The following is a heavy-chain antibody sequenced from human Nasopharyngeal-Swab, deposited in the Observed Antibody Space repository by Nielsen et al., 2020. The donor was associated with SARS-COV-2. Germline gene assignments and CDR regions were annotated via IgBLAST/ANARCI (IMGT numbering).Heavy chain of an antibody. CDR3: ARVKLIRGGSSSGFLVYFDY. Sequence: SETLCLTCTVSGVSMSTGDHWGWVRQTPVKGLEWIGYIYHTGSTYFNPSLKSRTSMSVDTAKNQFFLNLHSVAAADTAIYYCARVKLIRGGSSSGFLVYFDYWGQGQLVTVSS. V-gene: IGHV4-30-4*01. CDR1: GVSMSTGDH. J-gene: IGHJ4*02. CDR2: IYHTGST. D-gene: IGHD3-10*01.